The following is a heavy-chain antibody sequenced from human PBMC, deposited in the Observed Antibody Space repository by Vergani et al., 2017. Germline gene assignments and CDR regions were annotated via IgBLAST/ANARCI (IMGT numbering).Heavy chain of an antibody. D-gene: IGHD1-26*01. J-gene: IGHJ3*02. CDR1: RFTFSNYA. Sequence: QVQLVESGGGVVQSGRSLRLSCAASRFTFSNYAMHWVRQAPGKGLEWVAVISYDGRNKYYADSVKGRITISRDNSKNTLYLQMNSLRAEDTAVYYCARDLQGATDAFDSWGQGTMVTVYS. V-gene: IGHV3-30*04. CDR2: ISYDGRNK. CDR3: ARDLQGATDAFDS.